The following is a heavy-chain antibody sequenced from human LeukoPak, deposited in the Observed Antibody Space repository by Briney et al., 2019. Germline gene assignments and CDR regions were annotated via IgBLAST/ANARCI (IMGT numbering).Heavy chain of an antibody. CDR1: GGSISSYC. J-gene: IGHJ4*02. CDR2: ITYSGST. Sequence: PSETLSLTCTVSGGSISSYCWSWIRQPPGKGLERIAYITYSGSTKYNPSLKSRFTISLDKSKNQFYLKLRTVRAADTAVYYCARKGSGSYSPFDYWGQGTLVTVSS. CDR3: ARKGSGSYSPFDY. D-gene: IGHD1-26*01. V-gene: IGHV4-59*01.